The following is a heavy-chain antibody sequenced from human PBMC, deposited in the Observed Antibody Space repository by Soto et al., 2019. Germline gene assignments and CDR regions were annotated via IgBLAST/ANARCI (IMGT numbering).Heavy chain of an antibody. Sequence: PSETLSLTCTVSGGSISSGDYYWSWIRQPPGKGLEWIGYIYYSGSTYYNPSLKSRVTISVDTSKNQFSLKLSSVTAADTAVYYCARAYSSSWYVHFDYWGQGTLVTVSS. D-gene: IGHD6-13*01. CDR3: ARAYSSSWYVHFDY. V-gene: IGHV4-30-4*01. J-gene: IGHJ4*02. CDR1: GGSISSGDYY. CDR2: IYYSGST.